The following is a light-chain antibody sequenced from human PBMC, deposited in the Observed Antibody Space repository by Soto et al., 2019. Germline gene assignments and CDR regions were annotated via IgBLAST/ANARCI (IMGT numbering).Light chain of an antibody. V-gene: IGKV3-15*01. CDR3: HQYNDWPLT. J-gene: IGKJ4*01. CDR2: GAS. Sequence: EIVMTQSPATLSVSPGESATLSCWASQSVSSNLAWYQQKPGQAPRLLIYGASTRATAIPARFSGGGSGTEFTLFISSLQSEDFAVYYCHQYNDWPLTFGGGTEVEIK. CDR1: QSVSSN.